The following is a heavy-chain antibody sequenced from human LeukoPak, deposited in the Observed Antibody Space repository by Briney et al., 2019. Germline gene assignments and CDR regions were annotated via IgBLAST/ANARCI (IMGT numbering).Heavy chain of an antibody. Sequence: SETLSLTCTVSGYSISSGYYWGWIRQPPGKGLEWIGSIFRSGSTSYNSSLKSRVTISVDTSKNQFSLKLSSVTAADTAVYYCARHPPGFGELHTDYWGQGTLVTVSS. D-gene: IGHD3-10*01. CDR2: IFRSGST. CDR3: ARHPPGFGELHTDY. CDR1: GYSISSGYY. V-gene: IGHV4-38-2*02. J-gene: IGHJ4*02.